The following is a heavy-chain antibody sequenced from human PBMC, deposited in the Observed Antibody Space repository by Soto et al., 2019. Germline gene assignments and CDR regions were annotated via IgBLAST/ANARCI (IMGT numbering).Heavy chain of an antibody. Sequence: SETLSLTCTVSGGSISSGGYYWSWIRQHPGKGLEWIGYIYYSGSTYYNPSLKSRVTISVDRSKNQFSLKLSSLTAADTAVYYWAGSMCGGGPNHSYGMEDWGQGPTVTVSS. CDR2: IYYSGST. J-gene: IGHJ6*02. V-gene: IGHV4-31*09. D-gene: IGHD3-16*01. CDR3: AGSMCGGGPNHSYGMED. CDR1: GGSISSGGYY.